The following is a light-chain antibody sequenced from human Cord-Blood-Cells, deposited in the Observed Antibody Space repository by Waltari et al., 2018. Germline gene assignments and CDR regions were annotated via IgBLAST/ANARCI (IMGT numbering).Light chain of an antibody. CDR3: QQYGSAFT. Sequence: EIVLTQSPGTLSFSPGERATLSCRASQSVSSSYLAWYQQKPGQAPRLLIYGASSRATGITDRFSGSGSGTDFTLTISRLEPEDFAVYYCQQYGSAFTFGPGTKVDIK. J-gene: IGKJ3*01. CDR2: GAS. V-gene: IGKV3-20*01. CDR1: QSVSSSY.